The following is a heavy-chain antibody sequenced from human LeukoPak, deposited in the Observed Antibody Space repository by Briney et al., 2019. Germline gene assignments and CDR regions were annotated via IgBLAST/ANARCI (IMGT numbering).Heavy chain of an antibody. CDR1: GYTFTGQY. Sequence: ASVKVSCKASGYTFTGQYMHWVRQAPGQGLEWMGWINPNSGGTNYAQKFQGRVTMTRDTSISTAYMELSRLRSDDTAVYYCARDARAAACFDYWGQGTLVTVSS. J-gene: IGHJ4*02. CDR2: INPNSGGT. D-gene: IGHD6-13*01. V-gene: IGHV1-2*02. CDR3: ARDARAAACFDY.